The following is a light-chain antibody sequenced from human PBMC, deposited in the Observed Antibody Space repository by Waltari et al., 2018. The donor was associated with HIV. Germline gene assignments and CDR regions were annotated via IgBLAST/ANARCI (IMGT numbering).Light chain of an antibody. V-gene: IGLV3-21*04. Sequence: SYVLTQPPSVSVAPGKTARITCGGNKIGRKSVHWYQQKPGQAPVLVMYDDSDRPSGIPERFSGSNSGNTATLTISRVEAGDEADFYCHVWDSRSVIFSGGTKLTVL. CDR3: HVWDSRSVI. CDR1: KIGRKS. J-gene: IGLJ2*01. CDR2: DDS.